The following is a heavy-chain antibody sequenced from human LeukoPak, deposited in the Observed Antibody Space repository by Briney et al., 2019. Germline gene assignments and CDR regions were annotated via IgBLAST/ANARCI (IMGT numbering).Heavy chain of an antibody. Sequence: GRSLRLSCAASGIXFSSYGIHWVRQAPGKGLEWVAVISYDGSNRYYADSVKGRFTISRDNSKNTLFLQMNSLRAEDTAVYYCAKSRHGQWLVLGGYWGQGTLVTVSS. D-gene: IGHD6-19*01. CDR1: GIXFSSYG. V-gene: IGHV3-30*18. CDR2: ISYDGSNR. CDR3: AKSRHGQWLVLGGY. J-gene: IGHJ4*02.